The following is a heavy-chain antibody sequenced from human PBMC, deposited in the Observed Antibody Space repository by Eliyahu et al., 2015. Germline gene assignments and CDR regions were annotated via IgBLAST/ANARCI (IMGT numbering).Heavy chain of an antibody. D-gene: IGHD6-19*01. CDR1: GGSISSSSYY. J-gene: IGHJ4*02. V-gene: IGHV4-39*01. CDR3: ARHVKGAVAGLASFDY. Sequence: QLQLQESGPGLVKPSETLSLTCXVSGGSISSSSYYWGWIRQPPGKGLEWIGSIYYSGSTYYNPSLKSRVTISVDTSKNQFSLKLSSVTAADTAVYYCARHVKGAVAGLASFDYWGQGTLVTVSS. CDR2: IYYSGST.